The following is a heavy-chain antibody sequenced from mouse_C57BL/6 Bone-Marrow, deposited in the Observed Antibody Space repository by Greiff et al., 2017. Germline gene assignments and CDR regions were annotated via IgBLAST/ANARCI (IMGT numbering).Heavy chain of an antibody. Sequence: EVHLVESGGDLVKPGGSLKLSCAASGFTFSSYGMSWVRQTPDKRLEWVATISSGGSYTYYPDSVKGRFTISRDNAKNTLYLQKSSLKSEDTAMYYCERHGGYYGNWYFDVWGKGTTVTVAS. V-gene: IGHV5-6*01. D-gene: IGHD2-1*01. CDR3: ERHGGYYGNWYFDV. J-gene: IGHJ1*03. CDR2: ISSGGSYT. CDR1: GFTFSSYG.